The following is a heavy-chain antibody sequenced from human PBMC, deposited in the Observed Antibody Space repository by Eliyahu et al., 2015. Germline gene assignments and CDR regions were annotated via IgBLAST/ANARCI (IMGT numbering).Heavy chain of an antibody. Sequence: QVQLQESGPGLVKPSETLSLTYTVSDGSISDYYWSWILQPPGKGLEWIGYTYYSGTTNYNPSLKSRVTISVDTSKNQFSLKLTSVTTADTAVYFCARGFHDSSGYYYRDYFDYWGQGTLVTVSS. CDR1: DGSISDYY. CDR2: TYYSGTT. CDR3: ARGFHDSSGYYYRDYFDY. J-gene: IGHJ4*02. V-gene: IGHV4-59*01. D-gene: IGHD3-22*01.